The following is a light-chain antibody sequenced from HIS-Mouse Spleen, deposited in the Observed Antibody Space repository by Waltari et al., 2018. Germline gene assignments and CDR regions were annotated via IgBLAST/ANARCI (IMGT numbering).Light chain of an antibody. CDR3: QQRSNWGVT. Sequence: EIVLTHSPATRSLSPGERATLPCRASQSVSSYLAWYQQTPGQAPRLLIYDASNRATGIPARFSGSGSGTDFTLTISSLEPEDFAVYYCQQRSNWGVTFGGGTKVEIK. CDR1: QSVSSY. V-gene: IGKV3-11*01. J-gene: IGKJ4*01. CDR2: DAS.